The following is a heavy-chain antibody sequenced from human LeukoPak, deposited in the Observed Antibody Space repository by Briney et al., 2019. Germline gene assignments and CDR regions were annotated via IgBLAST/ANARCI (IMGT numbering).Heavy chain of an antibody. CDR2: ITGDGSSA. J-gene: IGHJ4*02. Sequence: GGSLRLSCAASGFTFSTSWMYWVRQAPGKGLTWVSRITGDGSSATYADSVKGRFTISRDNAKNTVYLQVNSLRVEDTAMYYCARGYSGSGRTYWGQGTLVTVSS. V-gene: IGHV3-74*01. D-gene: IGHD3-10*01. CDR1: GFTFSTSW. CDR3: ARGYSGSGRTY.